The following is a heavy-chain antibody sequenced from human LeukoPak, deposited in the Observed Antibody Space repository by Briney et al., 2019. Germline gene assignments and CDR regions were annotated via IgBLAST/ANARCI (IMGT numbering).Heavy chain of an antibody. V-gene: IGHV3-23*01. CDR2: ISGSGDNT. CDR3: ATSPTFDP. CDR1: GFTFNNYA. J-gene: IGHJ5*02. Sequence: GGSLRLSCAASGFTFNNYAMSWVRQAPGNGLEWVSAISGSGDNTYYADSVKGRFTISRDNSKNTLYLQMTKPRADDTAVYYCATSPTFDPWGQGTLVTVSS.